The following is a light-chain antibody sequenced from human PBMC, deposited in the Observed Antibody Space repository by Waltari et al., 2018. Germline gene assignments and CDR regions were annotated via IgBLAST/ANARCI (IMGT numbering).Light chain of an antibody. Sequence: QSALTQPASVSGSPGQSITISCTGTSSDVGGYNYVSWYQQPPGKAPKVMIYDVSNRPSGVSNRFSGSKSGNTASLTISGLQAEDEADYFCSSYTSSSTIFGGGTRLTVL. CDR3: SSYTSSSTI. J-gene: IGLJ2*01. V-gene: IGLV2-14*03. CDR1: SSDVGGYNY. CDR2: DVS.